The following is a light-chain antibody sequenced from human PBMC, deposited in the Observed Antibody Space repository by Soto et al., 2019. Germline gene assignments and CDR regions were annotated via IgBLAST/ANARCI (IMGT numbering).Light chain of an antibody. CDR2: GTS. CDR3: QQYGNSPIN. J-gene: IGKJ5*01. Sequence: VMTQTPLSLSVAPGQPASISFKSSQSLLHITGETFLFWYQQKPGQAPRLLIYGTSSRATGIPDRFSGSGSGTDFTLTISRLEPEDFVVYYCQQYGNSPINFGQGTRLEIK. V-gene: IGKV3-20*01. CDR1: QSLLHITGET.